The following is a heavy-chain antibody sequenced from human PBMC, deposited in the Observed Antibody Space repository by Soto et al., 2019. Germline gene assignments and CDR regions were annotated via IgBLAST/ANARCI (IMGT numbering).Heavy chain of an antibody. D-gene: IGHD4-17*01. CDR1: GFTFSSYA. CDR3: AKARSYYGDYSD. J-gene: IGHJ4*02. CDR2: ISGSGGST. V-gene: IGHV3-23*01. Sequence: EVQLLESGGGLVQPGGSLRLSCAASGFTFSSYAMSWVLQAPGKGLEWVSAISGSGGSTYYADSVKGRFTISRDNSKNTLYLQMNSLRAEDTAVYYCAKARSYYGDYSDWGQGTLVTVSS.